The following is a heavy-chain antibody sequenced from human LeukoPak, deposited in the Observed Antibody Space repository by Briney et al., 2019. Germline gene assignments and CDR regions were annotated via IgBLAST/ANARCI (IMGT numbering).Heavy chain of an antibody. CDR2: ISTYNGNT. J-gene: IGHJ4*02. CDR3: ARVFGIAVAGPYYFDY. CDR1: GYPFSSYG. D-gene: IGHD6-19*01. Sequence: VASVKVSCKASGYPFSSYGISWVRQAPGQGLEWMGWISTYNGNTNYAQKFQGRVTMTTDTSTSTAYMELRSLTSDDTAVYFCARVFGIAVAGPYYFDYWGQGTLVTVSS. V-gene: IGHV1-18*01.